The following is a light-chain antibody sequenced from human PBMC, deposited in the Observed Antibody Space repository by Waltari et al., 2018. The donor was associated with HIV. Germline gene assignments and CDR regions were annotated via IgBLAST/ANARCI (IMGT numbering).Light chain of an antibody. V-gene: IGKV3-20*01. CDR3: QQYGDSLT. CDR1: QSIRSSY. CDR2: GTS. Sequence: EIVLTQSPGKISLSPGASVTLSCRASQSIRSSYLAWYQQKPGQAPRLFIYGTSSRATGIPDRFSGSGSGTDFTLTISRLEPEDFAVYYCQQYGDSLTFGPGTKVDI. J-gene: IGKJ3*01.